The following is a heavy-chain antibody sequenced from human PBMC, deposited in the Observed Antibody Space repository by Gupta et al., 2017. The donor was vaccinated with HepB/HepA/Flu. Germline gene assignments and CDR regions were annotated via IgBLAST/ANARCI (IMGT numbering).Heavy chain of an antibody. CDR1: GFTFSSYS. CDR2: ISSSSSTI. Sequence: EVQLVESGGGLVQPGGSLRLSCAASGFTFSSYSMNWLRQAPGKGLEWVSYISSSSSTIYYADSVKGRFTISRDNAKNSLYLQMNSLRDEDTAVYYCARTYCSSTSCPGPYFDYWGQGTLVTVSS. CDR3: ARTYCSSTSCPGPYFDY. V-gene: IGHV3-48*02. D-gene: IGHD2-2*01. J-gene: IGHJ4*02.